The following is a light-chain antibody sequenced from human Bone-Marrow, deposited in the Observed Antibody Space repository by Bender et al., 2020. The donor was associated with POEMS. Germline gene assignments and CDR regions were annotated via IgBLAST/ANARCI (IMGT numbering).Light chain of an antibody. V-gene: IGLV3-25*03. CDR3: QSPDSSGSHWV. CDR1: AFRSNY. Sequence: SNELTQPPSVSVSPGQTARITCSGDAFRSNYAHWYQQKPGQAPLLVIYKDTERPSGIPARFSGSSSGTIATLTISGVEAEDEATYYCQSPDSSGSHWVFGGGTMVTVL. CDR2: KDT. J-gene: IGLJ3*02.